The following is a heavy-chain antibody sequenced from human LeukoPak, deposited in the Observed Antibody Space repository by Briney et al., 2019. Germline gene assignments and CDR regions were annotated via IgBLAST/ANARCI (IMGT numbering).Heavy chain of an antibody. V-gene: IGHV3-7*01. CDR3: AREGLPYSGDH. CDR1: GFSFSTYW. Sequence: PGGSLRLSCAASGFSFSTYWMRWARQTPGKGLEWVANIKGDGSEINYVDSVKGRFTISRDNAKNSLSLQMNSLIADDTGVYYCAREGLPYSGDHWGQGTLVTVSS. CDR2: IKGDGSEI. D-gene: IGHD4-11*01. J-gene: IGHJ4*02.